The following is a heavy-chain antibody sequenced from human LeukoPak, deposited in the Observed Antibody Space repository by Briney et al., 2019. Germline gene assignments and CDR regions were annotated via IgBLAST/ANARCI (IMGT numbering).Heavy chain of an antibody. V-gene: IGHV3-21*01. J-gene: IGHJ4*02. D-gene: IGHD5-12*01. CDR2: IGSSGSDI. CDR3: ARESRDGGYEDY. CDR1: GFTFSDFG. Sequence: GGSLRLSCAAPGFTFSDFGLNWVGQTPGSGLEWVASIGSSGSDIYYADSVKGRFTISRDNAKSSLFLQMTDLRAEDTAVYYCARESRDGGYEDYWGQGTLVTVSS.